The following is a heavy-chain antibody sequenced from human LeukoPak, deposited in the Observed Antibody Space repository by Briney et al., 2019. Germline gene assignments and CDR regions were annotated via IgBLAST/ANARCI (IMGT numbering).Heavy chain of an antibody. CDR3: ARREGADIDY. CDR1: GYNFTSYW. V-gene: IGHV5-51*01. CDR2: ISLGDSDT. Sequence: GESLKISCNASGYNFTSYWIGWVRQMPGKGLEWMGIISLGDSDTRYSPSFQGQVTISADKSISTAYLQWSSLKAADTAMYCFARREGADIDYWGQGTLVTVSS. D-gene: IGHD1-26*01. J-gene: IGHJ4*02.